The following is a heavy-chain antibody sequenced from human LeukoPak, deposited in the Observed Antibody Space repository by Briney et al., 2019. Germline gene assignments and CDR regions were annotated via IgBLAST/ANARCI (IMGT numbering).Heavy chain of an antibody. Sequence: PGGSLRLSCAASGFTFSSYSMNWVRQAPGKGLEWVSSISTSSIYIYYADSVKGRFTISRDNAKNSLYLQMNSLRADDTAVYYCASIVATFYYYMDVWGKGTTVTISS. J-gene: IGHJ6*03. V-gene: IGHV3-21*04. CDR2: ISTSSIYI. CDR1: GFTFSSYS. D-gene: IGHD5-12*01. CDR3: ASIVATFYYYMDV.